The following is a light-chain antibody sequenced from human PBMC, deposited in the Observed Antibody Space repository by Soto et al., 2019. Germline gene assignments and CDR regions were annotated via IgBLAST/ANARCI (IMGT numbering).Light chain of an antibody. CDR3: QQYHNCPPYT. CDR1: QSVSTN. CDR2: GAS. V-gene: IGKV3-15*01. Sequence: EIVMTQSPATLSVSPGERATLSCRASQSVSTNLAWNQQKRCQAPRLLVYGASTRATGIPARFIGSGSVTEFNLTISSLQSEDVAVDYWQQYHNCPPYTLGQGTKLEIK. J-gene: IGKJ2*01.